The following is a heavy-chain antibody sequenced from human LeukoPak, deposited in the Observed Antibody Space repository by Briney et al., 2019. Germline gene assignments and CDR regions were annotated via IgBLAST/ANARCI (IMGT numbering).Heavy chain of an antibody. J-gene: IGHJ5*02. CDR3: ARLWIQLWLPNWFDP. D-gene: IGHD5-18*01. CDR1: GGSISSYY. Sequence: NPSGTLSLTCTVSGGSISSYYWSWIRQPPGKGLEWMGEINHSGSTNYNPPLKSRVTISVDTSRNQFSLKLRSVTAADTAVYYCARLWIQLWLPNWFDPWGQGTLVTVSS. V-gene: IGHV4-34*01. CDR2: INHSGST.